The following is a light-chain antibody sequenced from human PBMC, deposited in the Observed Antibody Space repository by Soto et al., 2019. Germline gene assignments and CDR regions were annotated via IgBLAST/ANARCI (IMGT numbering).Light chain of an antibody. Sequence: EIVLTQSPATLSLSPGERATLSCRASQSVSSYLAWYQQKPGQAPRLLIYDASNSATGIPARFSGSGSATDFTLTISCLDPEDFAVYYCQQRSNWPLTFGGVTKVEIK. CDR1: QSVSSY. CDR2: DAS. J-gene: IGKJ4*01. V-gene: IGKV3-11*01. CDR3: QQRSNWPLT.